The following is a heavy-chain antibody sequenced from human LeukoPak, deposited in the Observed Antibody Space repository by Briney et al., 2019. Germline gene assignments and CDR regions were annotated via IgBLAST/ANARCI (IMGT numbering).Heavy chain of an antibody. CDR3: ARQGGGFWYFDR. CDR2: IYYIGST. J-gene: IGHJ2*01. Sequence: SETLSLTCTVSGGSISSYYWSWIRQPPGQGLEWIGYIYYIGSTNYNPSLNSRVTISVDTSKNQFSLKLSSVTAADTAVYYCARQGGGFWYFDRWGRGTLVTVSS. D-gene: IGHD6-25*01. V-gene: IGHV4-59*08. CDR1: GGSISSYY.